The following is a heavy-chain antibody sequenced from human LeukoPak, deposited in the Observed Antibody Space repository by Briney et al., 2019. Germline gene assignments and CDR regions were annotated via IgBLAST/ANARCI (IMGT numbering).Heavy chain of an antibody. CDR2: ISSSSSYI. J-gene: IGHJ6*04. Sequence: GGSLRLSCAASGFTFSSYSMNWVRQAPGKGLEWVSPISSSSSYIYYADSVKGRFTISRDNAKNSLYLQMNSLRAEDTAVYYCARDYDILTGYYPIHYYYYGMDVWGKGTTVTVSS. D-gene: IGHD3-9*01. CDR3: ARDYDILTGYYPIHYYYYGMDV. V-gene: IGHV3-21*01. CDR1: GFTFSSYS.